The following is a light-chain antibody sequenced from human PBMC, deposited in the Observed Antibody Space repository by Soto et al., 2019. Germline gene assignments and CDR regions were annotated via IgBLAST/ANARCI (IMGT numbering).Light chain of an antibody. CDR3: SSYAGSNNVV. CDR1: GSDVGGYNY. J-gene: IGLJ2*01. V-gene: IGLV2-8*01. Sequence: QSALSQPPSASGSPGQSVTISCTGTGSDVGGYNYVSWYQQHPGKAPKLMIYEVSKRPSGVPDRFSGSKSGNTASLTVSGLQPEDDSNYYCSSYAGSNNVVFGGGTKLTVL. CDR2: EVS.